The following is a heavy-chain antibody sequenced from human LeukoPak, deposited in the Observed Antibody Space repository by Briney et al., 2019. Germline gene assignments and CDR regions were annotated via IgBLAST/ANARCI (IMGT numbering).Heavy chain of an antibody. CDR3: ARDESRVDRRDFGY. D-gene: IGHD2-15*01. Sequence: PGGSLRLSCAASGFTFSSYNMNWVRQAPGKGLEWVSSITSGSSYIYYADSVKGRFTISRDNAKNSLYLQMNSLRAEDTAVYYCARDESRVDRRDFGYWGQGTLVTVSS. CDR2: ITSGSSYI. CDR1: GFTFSSYN. J-gene: IGHJ4*02. V-gene: IGHV3-21*01.